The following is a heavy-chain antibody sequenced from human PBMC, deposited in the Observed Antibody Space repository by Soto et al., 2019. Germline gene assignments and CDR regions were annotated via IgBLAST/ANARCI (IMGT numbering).Heavy chain of an antibody. CDR3: ARCGSGGSCY. D-gene: IGHD2-15*01. CDR2: ISSSSSTI. J-gene: IGHJ4*02. V-gene: IGHV3-48*01. CDR1: GFTFSSYS. Sequence: EVQLVESGGGLVQPGGSLRLSCAASGFTFSSYSMNWVRQAPGEGLEWVSYISSSSSTIYYADSVKGRFTISRDNAKNSLYLQMNSLRAEDTAVYYCARCGSGGSCYWGQGTLVTVSS.